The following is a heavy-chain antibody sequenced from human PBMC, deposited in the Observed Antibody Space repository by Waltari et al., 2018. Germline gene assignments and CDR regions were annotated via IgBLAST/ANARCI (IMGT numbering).Heavy chain of an antibody. Sequence: QVQLQESGPGLVKPSETLSLTCTVTGYSISSGYYWGWIRQPPGKGLEWIGSIYHSGSTYYNPSLKSRVTISVDTSKNQFSLKLSSVTAADTAVYYCARGYGDPLFYWGQGTLVTVSS. D-gene: IGHD4-17*01. CDR1: GYSISSGYY. CDR2: IYHSGST. CDR3: ARGYGDPLFY. J-gene: IGHJ4*02. V-gene: IGHV4-38-2*02.